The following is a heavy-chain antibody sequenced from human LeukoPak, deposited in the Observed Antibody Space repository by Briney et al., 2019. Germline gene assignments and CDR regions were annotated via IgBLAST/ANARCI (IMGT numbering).Heavy chain of an antibody. D-gene: IGHD3-10*01. V-gene: IGHV1-46*01. CDR1: GYTCTNYY. J-gene: IGHJ6*02. CDR3: ARVTMLRGVIDTNGMDI. Sequence: ASGEVSCKASGYTCTNYYIHWVRQATGQWLEWMGVIIPSGGDTTYAQRFHGRVTMTRDTSTSTVYMELTSLRSEDTAVYYCARVTMLRGVIDTNGMDIWGQGTTVTVSS. CDR2: IIPSGGDT.